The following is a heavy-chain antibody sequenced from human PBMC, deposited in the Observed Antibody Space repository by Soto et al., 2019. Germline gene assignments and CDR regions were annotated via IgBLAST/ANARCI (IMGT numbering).Heavy chain of an antibody. CDR1: GFSLSTSGMR. D-gene: IGHD1-1*01. Sequence: CGPKRVNHTQTLTLTCTFSGFSLSTSGMRVSWIRQPPGKALEWLARTDWDDDKFYSTSLKTRLTISKDTSKNQVVLTMTNMDPVDTATYYCARSLDGLNWFDPWGQGTLVTVSS. CDR3: ARSLDGLNWFDP. J-gene: IGHJ5*02. V-gene: IGHV2-70*04. CDR2: TDWDDDK.